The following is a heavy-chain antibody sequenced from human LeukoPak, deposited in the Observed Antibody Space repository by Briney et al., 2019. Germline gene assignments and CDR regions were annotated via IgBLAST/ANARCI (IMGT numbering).Heavy chain of an antibody. Sequence: GGSLRLSCAASGFTFSDYYMSWIRQAPGKGLEWVSYISSSGSTIYYADSVKGRFTISRDNSKNTLFLQLNSLRAEDTAVYYCAKRGAGYYFDYWGQGTLVTVSS. D-gene: IGHD3-10*01. CDR2: ISSSGSTI. CDR1: GFTFSDYY. CDR3: AKRGAGYYFDY. V-gene: IGHV3-11*01. J-gene: IGHJ4*02.